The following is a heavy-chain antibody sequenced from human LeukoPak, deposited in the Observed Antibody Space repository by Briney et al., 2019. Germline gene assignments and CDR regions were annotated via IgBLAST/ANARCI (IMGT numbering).Heavy chain of an antibody. D-gene: IGHD3-10*01. CDR2: INHNGNVN. V-gene: IGHV3-7*03. Sequence: GGSLRLSCAASGFTFSSYWMNWARQAPGKGLEWVASINHNGNVNYYVDSVKGRFTISRDNAKNSLYLQMSNLRAEDTAVYYCARGRGISPDYWGQGTLVTVSS. CDR3: ARGRGISPDY. CDR1: GFTFSSYW. J-gene: IGHJ4*02.